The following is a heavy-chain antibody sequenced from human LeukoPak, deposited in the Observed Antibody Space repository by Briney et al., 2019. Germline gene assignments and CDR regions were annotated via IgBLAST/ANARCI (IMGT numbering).Heavy chain of an antibody. CDR1: GFTFDDYG. CDR3: ARGTEWGPYYFDY. Sequence: PGGSLRLSCAASGFTFDDYGMSWVRQAPGKGLEWVSSISSSSSYIYYADSVKGRFTISRDNAKNSLYLQMNSLRAEDTAVYYCARGTEWGPYYFDYWGQGTLVTVSS. V-gene: IGHV3-21*01. D-gene: IGHD1-26*01. J-gene: IGHJ4*02. CDR2: ISSSSSYI.